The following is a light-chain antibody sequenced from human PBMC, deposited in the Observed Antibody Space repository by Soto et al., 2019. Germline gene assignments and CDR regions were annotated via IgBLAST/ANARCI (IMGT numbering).Light chain of an antibody. CDR2: EVS. J-gene: IGLJ1*01. CDR3: SSYTATNTLV. Sequence: LTQPASVSGSPGRSITVSCTGTSSDIGSYNYVSWYQQHPGKAPKLLIYEVSDRPSGVSNRFSGSKSGNTASLTISGLQAEDEADYYCSSYTATNTLVFGTGTKVTVL. CDR1: SSDIGSYNY. V-gene: IGLV2-14*01.